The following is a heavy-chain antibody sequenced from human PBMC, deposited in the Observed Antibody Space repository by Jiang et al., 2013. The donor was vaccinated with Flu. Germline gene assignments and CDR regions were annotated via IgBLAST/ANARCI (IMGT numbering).Heavy chain of an antibody. V-gene: IGHV4-59*08. CDR3: ARSYCGGDCYSMFGYSYYGMDV. CDR2: IHNSGTT. D-gene: IGHD2-21*02. J-gene: IGHJ6*02. CDR1: SGSISSHY. Sequence: GPGLVKPSETLSLTCTVSSGSISSHYWSWIRQPPRKGLEWIGYIHNSGTTNYNPSLKSRVTISIDTSTNQFSLKLISVTAPDTAVYYCARSYCGGDCYSMFGYSYYGMDVWGQGTTVTVSS.